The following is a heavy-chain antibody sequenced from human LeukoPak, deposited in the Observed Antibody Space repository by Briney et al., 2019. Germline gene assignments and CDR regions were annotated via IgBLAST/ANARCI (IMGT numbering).Heavy chain of an antibody. J-gene: IGHJ6*03. D-gene: IGHD3-3*01. CDR2: INPNSGGT. CDR3: ARDMARITIFGVAKYMDV. Sequence: GASVKVSCKASGYTFTGYYIHWVRQAPGQGLEWMGWINPNSGGTNYAQKFQGRVTMTRDTSISTAYMELSRLRSDDTAVYYCARDMARITIFGVAKYMDVWGKGTTVTVSS. CDR1: GYTFTGYY. V-gene: IGHV1-2*02.